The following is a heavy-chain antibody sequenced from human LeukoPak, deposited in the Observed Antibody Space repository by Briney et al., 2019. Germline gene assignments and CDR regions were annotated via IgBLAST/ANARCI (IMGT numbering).Heavy chain of an antibody. CDR1: GYTFTGYY. CDR3: ARAMITFGGVIVINSQYYFDY. CDR2: INPNSGGT. J-gene: IGHJ4*02. D-gene: IGHD3-16*02. V-gene: IGHV1-2*02. Sequence: ASVKVSCKASGYTFTGYYMHWVRQAPGQGLAWMGWINPNSGGTNYAQKFQGRVTMTRDTSISTAYMELSRLRSDDTAVYYCARAMITFGGVIVINSQYYFDYWGQGTLVTVSS.